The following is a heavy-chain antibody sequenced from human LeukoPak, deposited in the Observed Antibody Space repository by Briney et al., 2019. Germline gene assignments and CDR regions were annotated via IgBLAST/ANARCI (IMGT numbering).Heavy chain of an antibody. J-gene: IGHJ6*02. CDR2: LDTNTGNP. D-gene: IGHD3-9*01. CDR1: GYSFTSHA. Sequence: ASVKVSCKASGYSFTSHALNWLRQAPGQGPEWMGWLDTNTGNPTYAQGFTGRFVFSLGTSVSTAYLQISSLKAEDTAVYYCARTFDDYYGMDVWGQGTTVTVSS. V-gene: IGHV7-4-1*02. CDR3: ARTFDDYYGMDV.